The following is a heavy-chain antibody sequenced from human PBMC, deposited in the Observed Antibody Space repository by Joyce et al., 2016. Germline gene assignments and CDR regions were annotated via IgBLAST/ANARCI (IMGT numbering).Heavy chain of an antibody. J-gene: IGHJ3*01. CDR3: AKDDGYANRFGDAFDL. CDR2: IIGSGATS. V-gene: IGHV3-23*01. D-gene: IGHD3-10*01. Sequence: EVQLLESGGGLVQPGGSLRLSCAASGFTFRSSALSWVRQAPGKGLEWVSSIIGSGATSYYADPIKGRFTISRDNSKNILYLQMTSLRGEDTGIYYCAKDDGYANRFGDAFDLWGQGTMVTVS. CDR1: GFTFRSSA.